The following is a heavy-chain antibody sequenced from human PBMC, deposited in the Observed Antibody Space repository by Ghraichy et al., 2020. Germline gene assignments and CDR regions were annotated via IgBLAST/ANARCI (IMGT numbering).Heavy chain of an antibody. V-gene: IGHV4-59*01. J-gene: IGHJ6*04. D-gene: IGHD3-22*01. CDR2: MSYGGST. CDR1: GGSINNNF. CDR3: AREALPVDDSRDYYGSGGYFYYGMDV. Sequence: SETLSLTFTVSGGSINNNFWTWIRQPPGKGLECVGYMSYGGSTRYNPTLKSRVTMSLDTSKNQFSLNLRSVIAADAAVYYCAREALPVDDSRDYYGSGGYFYYGMDVWGKGITVTVSS.